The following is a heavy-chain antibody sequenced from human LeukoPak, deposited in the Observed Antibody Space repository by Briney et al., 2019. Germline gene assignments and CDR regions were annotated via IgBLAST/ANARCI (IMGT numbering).Heavy chain of an antibody. Sequence: ASVKVSCKASGYTFTSYGISWVRQAPGQGLEWMGWISAYNGNTNYAQKLQGRVTMTTDTSTSTAYMELRSLRSDATAVYYCARDRASTVTTGPFDYWGQGTLVTVSS. V-gene: IGHV1-18*01. CDR2: ISAYNGNT. D-gene: IGHD4-17*01. CDR1: GYTFTSYG. J-gene: IGHJ4*02. CDR3: ARDRASTVTTGPFDY.